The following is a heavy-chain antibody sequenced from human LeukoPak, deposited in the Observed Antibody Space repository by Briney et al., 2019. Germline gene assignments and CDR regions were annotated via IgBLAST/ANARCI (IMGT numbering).Heavy chain of an antibody. CDR1: GGSISSGGYY. D-gene: IGHD6-13*01. V-gene: IGHV4-30-2*01. J-gene: IGHJ4*02. CDR2: IYHSGST. CDR3: ARGDMAAAFY. Sequence: SQTLSLTCTVSGGSISSGGYYWSWIRQPPGKGLEWIGYIYHSGSTYYNPSLKSRVTISVDRSKNQFSLKLSSVTAADTAVYYCARGDMAAAFYWGQGTLVTVSS.